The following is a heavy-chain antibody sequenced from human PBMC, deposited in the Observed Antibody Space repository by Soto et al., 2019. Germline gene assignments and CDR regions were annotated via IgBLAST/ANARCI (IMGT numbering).Heavy chain of an antibody. Sequence: EVQLVESGGGLVQPGGSLRLSCAASGFTFSSYWMSWVRQAPGKGLEWVANIKQDGSEKYYVDSVKGRFTISRDNAKNSLYLQMNSLRAEDTAVYYCAMGLLLYYFDYWGQGTLVTVSS. D-gene: IGHD3-22*01. CDR3: AMGLLLYYFDY. CDR2: IKQDGSEK. J-gene: IGHJ4*02. V-gene: IGHV3-7*03. CDR1: GFTFSSYW.